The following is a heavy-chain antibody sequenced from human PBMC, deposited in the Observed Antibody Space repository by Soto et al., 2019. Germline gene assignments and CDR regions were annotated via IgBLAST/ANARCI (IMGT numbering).Heavy chain of an antibody. CDR1: SGSISVANVF. CDR3: ARITGRHLDY. CDR2: VDYSGTA. Sequence: SETLSLTCTVSSGSISVANVFWCWFRQPPGKGLEWIGNVDYSGTAYFSPSLATRVTFHVDTSKNQFSLTLYSVTAADTAVYYCARITGRHLDYWGQGILVTVSS. J-gene: IGHJ4*02. D-gene: IGHD1-20*01. V-gene: IGHV4-39*01.